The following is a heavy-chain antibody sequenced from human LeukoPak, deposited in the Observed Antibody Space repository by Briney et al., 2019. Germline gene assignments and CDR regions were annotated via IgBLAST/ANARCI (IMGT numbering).Heavy chain of an antibody. Sequence: GASVKVSCKASGYTFTGSYIHWVRQAPGQGLEWMGWINPNSGGTNYAQKFQGRVTMTRDTSISTAYMELSRLRSDDTAVYYCARVGGSYNYGWGSYLDYWGQGTLVTVSS. CDR3: ARVGGSYNYGWGSYLDY. CDR1: GYTFTGSY. CDR2: INPNSGGT. D-gene: IGHD3-16*02. J-gene: IGHJ4*02. V-gene: IGHV1-2*02.